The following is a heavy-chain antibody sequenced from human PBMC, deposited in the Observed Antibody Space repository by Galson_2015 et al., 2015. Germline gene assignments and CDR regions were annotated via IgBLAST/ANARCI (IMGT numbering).Heavy chain of an antibody. Sequence: SETLSLTCTVSGGSISSYYWSWIRQPPGKGLEWIGYIYYSGSTNYNPSLKSRVTISVDTSKNQFSLKLSSVTAADTAVYYCARAPTTGPHYYYGMDVWGQGTTVTVSS. D-gene: IGHD1-14*01. V-gene: IGHV4-59*01. CDR1: GGSISSYY. J-gene: IGHJ6*02. CDR2: IYYSGST. CDR3: ARAPTTGPHYYYGMDV.